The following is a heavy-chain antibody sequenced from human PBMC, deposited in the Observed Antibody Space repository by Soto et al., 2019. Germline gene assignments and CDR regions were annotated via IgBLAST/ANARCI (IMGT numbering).Heavy chain of an antibody. V-gene: IGHV4-34*01. CDR2: INHSGST. J-gene: IGHJ3*02. Sequence: QVQLQQWGAGLLKPSETLSLTCAVYGGSFSGYYWSWIRQPPGKGLEWIGEINHSGSTNYNPSLKSRVTISVDTSKNQFSLKLSSVTAADTAVYYCARASILGAFDIWGQGTMVTVSP. D-gene: IGHD6-6*01. CDR1: GGSFSGYY. CDR3: ARASILGAFDI.